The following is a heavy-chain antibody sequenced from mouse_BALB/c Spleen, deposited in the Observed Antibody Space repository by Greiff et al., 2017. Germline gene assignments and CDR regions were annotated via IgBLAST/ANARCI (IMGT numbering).Heavy chain of an antibody. CDR3: AREEGVRRGLLAY. V-gene: IGHV2-9*02. D-gene: IGHD2-14*01. CDR2: IWAGGST. Sequence: QVQLQQSGPGLVAPSQSLSITCTVSGFSLTSYGVHWVRQPPGKGLEWLGVIWAGGSTNYNSALMSRLSISKDNSKSQVFLQMNSLQTDDTAMYYCAREEGVRRGLLAYWGQGTLVTVSA. CDR1: GFSLTSYG. J-gene: IGHJ3*01.